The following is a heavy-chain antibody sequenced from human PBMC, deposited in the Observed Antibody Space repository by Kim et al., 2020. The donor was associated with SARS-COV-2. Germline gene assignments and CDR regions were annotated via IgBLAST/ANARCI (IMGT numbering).Heavy chain of an antibody. CDR2: ISSSGSTI. Sequence: GGSLRLSCAASGFTFSSYEMNWVRQAPGKGLEWVSYISSSGSTIYYADSVKGRFTISRDNAKNSLYLQMNSLRAEDTAVYYCARDLGGSYDYDSSVRGLEPERTLDYWGQGTLVTVSS. V-gene: IGHV3-48*03. CDR3: ARDLGGSYDYDSSVRGLEPERTLDY. J-gene: IGHJ4*02. D-gene: IGHD3-22*01. CDR1: GFTFSSYE.